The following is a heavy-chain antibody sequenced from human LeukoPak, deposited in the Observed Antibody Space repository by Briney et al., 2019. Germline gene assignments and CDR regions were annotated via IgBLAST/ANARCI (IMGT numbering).Heavy chain of an antibody. CDR3: ARVGRYCSSTSCYNNWFDP. Sequence: ASVKVSCKASGGTFSSYTISWVRQAPGQGLEWMGRIIPILGIANYAQKFQGRVTITADESTSTAYMELSSLRSEDTAVYYCARVGRYCSSTSCYNNWFDPWGQGTLVTVSS. J-gene: IGHJ5*02. CDR1: GGTFSSYT. CDR2: IIPILGIA. D-gene: IGHD2-2*02. V-gene: IGHV1-69*02.